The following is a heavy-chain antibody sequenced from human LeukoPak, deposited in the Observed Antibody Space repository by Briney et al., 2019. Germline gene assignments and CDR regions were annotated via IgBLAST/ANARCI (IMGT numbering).Heavy chain of an antibody. J-gene: IGHJ5*01. CDR3: VRGLGRRGYSYGFSGWFDC. CDR2: INHSGST. D-gene: IGHD5-18*01. CDR1: LGSFCGYY. V-gene: IGHV4-34*01. Sequence: SETLSLTCAVYLGSFCGYYWSWIRQPPGKGVEWVGGINHSGSTKYNPSLKSGVTISLDTSKNQFSLKLRSVTAADTAVCYSVRGLGRRGYSYGFSGWFDCWRGGTLVTDCS.